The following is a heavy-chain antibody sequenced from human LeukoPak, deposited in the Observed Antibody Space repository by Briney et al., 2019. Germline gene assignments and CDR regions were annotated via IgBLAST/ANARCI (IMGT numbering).Heavy chain of an antibody. CDR1: GFTFGIYW. Sequence: GGSLRLSCAASGFTFGIYWMSWVRQAPGKGLEWVANIKQDGSEKFYVDSVKGRFTLSRDNAKNSLFLQMNSLRAEDTAVYYCARVSSIAAAGTYDYWGQGTLVTVSS. CDR3: ARVSSIAAAGTYDY. J-gene: IGHJ4*02. D-gene: IGHD6-13*01. V-gene: IGHV3-7*02. CDR2: IKQDGSEK.